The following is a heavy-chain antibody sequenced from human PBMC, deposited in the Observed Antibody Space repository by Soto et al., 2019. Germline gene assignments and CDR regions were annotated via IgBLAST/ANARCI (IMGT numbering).Heavy chain of an antibody. Sequence: LRLSCAASGFTFSSYNMNWVRQAPGKGLEWISYISSSSDTLYYADSVKGRFTISRDNVKNLLYLQMNSLRAEDTAVYYCTRVAFGQLDAFHIWGQGTMVTVSS. V-gene: IGHV3-48*01. J-gene: IGHJ3*02. CDR2: ISSSSDTL. CDR3: TRVAFGQLDAFHI. D-gene: IGHD1-1*01. CDR1: GFTFSSYN.